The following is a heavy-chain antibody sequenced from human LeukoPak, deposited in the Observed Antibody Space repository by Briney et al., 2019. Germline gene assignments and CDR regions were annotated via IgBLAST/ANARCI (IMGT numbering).Heavy chain of an antibody. D-gene: IGHD6-13*01. J-gene: IGHJ5*02. CDR2: IYHSGIT. CDR1: GYSISSGYY. Sequence: SETLSLTCTVSGYSISSGYYWGWIRQPPGKGLEWIGSIYHSGITYYNPSLKSRVTISVVTSKNQFSLKLSSVTAADTAVYYCAREGDSGSVGWFDPWGQGTLVTVSS. CDR3: AREGDSGSVGWFDP. V-gene: IGHV4-38-2*02.